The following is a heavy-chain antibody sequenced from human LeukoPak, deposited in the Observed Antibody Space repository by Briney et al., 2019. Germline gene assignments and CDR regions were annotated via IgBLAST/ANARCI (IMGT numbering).Heavy chain of an antibody. V-gene: IGHV3-33*01. D-gene: IGHD6-13*01. CDR3: ARDYSSSWYFDY. CDR2: IWYDGSNK. J-gene: IGHJ4*02. Sequence: GGSLRLSCAASGYTFSSYGMHWVRQAPGKGLEWVAVIWYDGSNKYYADSVKGRFTISRDNSKNTLYLQMNSLRAEDTAVYYCARDYSSSWYFDYWGQGTLVTVSS. CDR1: GYTFSSYG.